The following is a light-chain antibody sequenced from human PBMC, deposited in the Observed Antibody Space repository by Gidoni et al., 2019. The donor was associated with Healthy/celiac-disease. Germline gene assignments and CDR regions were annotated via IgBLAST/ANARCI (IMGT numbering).Light chain of an antibody. CDR3: QQYNSYPWP. CDR1: QSISSW. J-gene: IGKJ1*01. CDR2: KAS. Sequence: DIQMTQSPSTLAASVGDRVTITCRASQSISSWLAWYQQKPGKAPKLLIYKASSLESGVPSRFSGSGCGTEFSLTISSLQPDDFATYYCQQYNSYPWPFGQGTKVEIK. V-gene: IGKV1-5*03.